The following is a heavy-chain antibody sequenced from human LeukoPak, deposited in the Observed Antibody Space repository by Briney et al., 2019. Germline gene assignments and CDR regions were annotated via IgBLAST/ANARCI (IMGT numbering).Heavy chain of an antibody. CDR1: AFTFSSYS. J-gene: IGHJ4*02. V-gene: IGHV3-21*01. CDR2: ISISRGYI. CDR3: ASIAVADDFDY. Sequence: GGSLRLSCAASAFTFSSYSMNWVRQAPGKGLEWVLSISISRGYIYYADSVKGRFTISRDNAKNSLYLQMNSLRAEDTAVYYCASIAVADDFDYWGQGTLVTVSS. D-gene: IGHD6-19*01.